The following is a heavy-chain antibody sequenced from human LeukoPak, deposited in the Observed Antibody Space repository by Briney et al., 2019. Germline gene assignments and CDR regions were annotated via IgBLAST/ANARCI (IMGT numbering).Heavy chain of an antibody. CDR3: AREGGGCSGGSCYKAFDI. CDR1: GFTFSNYG. CDR2: ISSSSSSI. V-gene: IGHV3-48*01. Sequence: GGSLRLSCAASGFTFSNYGMDWVRQAPGKGLEWISYISSSSSSIYYADSVKGRFTISRDNAKNSVFLQMNSLRAEDTAVYYCAREGGGCSGGSCYKAFDIWGQGTMVTVSS. D-gene: IGHD2-15*01. J-gene: IGHJ3*02.